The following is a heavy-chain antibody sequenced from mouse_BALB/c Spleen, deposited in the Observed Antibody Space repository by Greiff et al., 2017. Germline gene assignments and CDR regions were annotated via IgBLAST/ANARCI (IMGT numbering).Heavy chain of an antibody. CDR2: INPSSGYT. V-gene: IGHV1-4*02. Sequence: VKLVESAAELARPGASVKMSCKASGYTFTSYTMHWVKQRPGQGLEWIGYINPSSGYTEYNQKFKDKTTLTADKSSSTAYMQLSSLTSEDSAVYYCARPIYYDYEVAYWGQGTLVTVSA. D-gene: IGHD2-4*01. CDR3: ARPIYYDYEVAY. J-gene: IGHJ3*01. CDR1: GYTFTSYT.